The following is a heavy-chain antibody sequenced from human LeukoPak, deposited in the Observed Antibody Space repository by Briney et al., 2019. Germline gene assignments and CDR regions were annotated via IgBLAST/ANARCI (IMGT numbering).Heavy chain of an antibody. J-gene: IGHJ4*02. Sequence: GSSVKVSCKASGGTFSSYAISWVRQAPGQGLEWMGGIIPIFGTANYAQKFQGRVTITADESTSTAYMELSSLRSEDTAVYYCARFVESESVVTYFDYWGQGTLVTVSS. CDR1: GGTFSSYA. V-gene: IGHV1-69*01. D-gene: IGHD4-23*01. CDR2: IIPIFGTA. CDR3: ARFVESESVVTYFDY.